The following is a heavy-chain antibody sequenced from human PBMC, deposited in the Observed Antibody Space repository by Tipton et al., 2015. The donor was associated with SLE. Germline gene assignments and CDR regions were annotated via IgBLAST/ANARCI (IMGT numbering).Heavy chain of an antibody. J-gene: IGHJ4*02. D-gene: IGHD6-6*01. Sequence: TLSLTCFVSGASVRSTSYHWGWIRQAPGKGLEWIGYFSYSGGINYNPSLKSRVTISADTSKNQFSLKLSSVTAADTAVYFCARDGAIGARPGSFDYWGQGALVTVSS. CDR2: FSYSGGI. V-gene: IGHV4-61*01. CDR1: GASVRSTSYH. CDR3: ARDGAIGARPGSFDY.